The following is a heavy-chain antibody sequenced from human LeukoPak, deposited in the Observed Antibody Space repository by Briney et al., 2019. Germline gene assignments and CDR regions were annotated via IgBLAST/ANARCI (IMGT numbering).Heavy chain of an antibody. V-gene: IGHV3-23*01. CDR2: ISGGGGST. Sequence: GGSLRLSCAASGFTFSSYAMSWVRQAPGKGLEWVSAISGGGGSTYYADSVKGRFSISRDSSKNTLYLQMNSLRAEDTAVYYCAKALRPYYYDSSGYYYPFDYWGQGTLVTVSS. CDR3: AKALRPYYYDSSGYYYPFDY. D-gene: IGHD3-22*01. J-gene: IGHJ4*02. CDR1: GFTFSSYA.